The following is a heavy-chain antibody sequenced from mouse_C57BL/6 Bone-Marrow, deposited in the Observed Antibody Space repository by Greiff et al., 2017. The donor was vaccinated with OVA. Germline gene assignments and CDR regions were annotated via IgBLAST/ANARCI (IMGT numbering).Heavy chain of an antibody. V-gene: IGHV5-9*01. D-gene: IGHD1-1*01. Sequence: DVQLQESGGGLVKPGGSLKLSCAASGFTFSSYTMSWVRQTPEKRLEWVATISGGGGNTYYPDSVKGRFTISRDNAKNTLYLQMSSLRSEDTALYYCARQDYGSSYDAMDYWGQGTSVTVSS. CDR3: ARQDYGSSYDAMDY. CDR1: GFTFSSYT. CDR2: ISGGGGNT. J-gene: IGHJ4*01.